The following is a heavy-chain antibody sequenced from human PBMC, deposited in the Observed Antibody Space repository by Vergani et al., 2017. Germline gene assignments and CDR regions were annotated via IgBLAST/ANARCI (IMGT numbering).Heavy chain of an antibody. V-gene: IGHV4-31*03. CDR1: GGSISSGGYY. Sequence: QVQLQESGPGLVKPSQTLSLTCTVSGGSISSGGYYWSWIRQHPGKGLEWIGYIYYSGSTYYNPSLKSRVTISVDTSKNQFSLKLSSVTAADTAVYCCARGNIRGIAAAGTGGPHWYFDLWGRGTLVTVSS. J-gene: IGHJ2*01. D-gene: IGHD6-13*01. CDR3: ARGNIRGIAAAGTGGPHWYFDL. CDR2: IYYSGST.